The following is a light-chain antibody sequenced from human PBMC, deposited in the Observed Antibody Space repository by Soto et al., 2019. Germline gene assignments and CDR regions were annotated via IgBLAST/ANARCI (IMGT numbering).Light chain of an antibody. CDR2: EVS. Sequence: QSALTQPASVSGSPGQSITISCTGTSSDVGYYNVVSWYQQHPGKAPKLMIYEVSKRPSGISNRFSGSKSGNTASLTISGLQAEDEADYYCCSYARSSTWMFGGGTKLPV. J-gene: IGLJ3*02. V-gene: IGLV2-23*02. CDR1: SSDVGYYNV. CDR3: CSYARSSTWM.